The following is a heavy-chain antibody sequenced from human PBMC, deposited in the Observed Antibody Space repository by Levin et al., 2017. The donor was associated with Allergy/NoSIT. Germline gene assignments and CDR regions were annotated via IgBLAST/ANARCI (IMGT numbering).Heavy chain of an antibody. D-gene: IGHD2-15*01. CDR1: GFTFSSYW. CDR3: ARGGDIVVVVAASGDAFDI. V-gene: IGHV3-74*01. CDR2: INSDGSST. J-gene: IGHJ3*02. Sequence: HAGGSLRLSCAASGFTFSSYWMHWVRQAPGKGLVWVSRINSDGSSTSYADSVKGRFTISRDNAKNTLYLQMNSLRAEDTAVYYCARGGDIVVVVAASGDAFDIWGQGTMVTVSS.